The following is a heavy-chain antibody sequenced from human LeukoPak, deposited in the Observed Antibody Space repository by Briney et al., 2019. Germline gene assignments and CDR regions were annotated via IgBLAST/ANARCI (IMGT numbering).Heavy chain of an antibody. CDR3: ARGALSGWYSWFDP. V-gene: IGHV4-59*01. D-gene: IGHD6-19*01. CDR2: IYYSGST. J-gene: IGHJ5*02. CDR1: GGSISSYY. Sequence: PSETLSLTCTVSGGSISSYYWSWLRQPPGKGLEWIGYIYYSGSTNYNPSLKSRVTISVDTSKNQFSLKLSSVTAADTAVYYCARGALSGWYSWFDPWGQGTLVTVSS.